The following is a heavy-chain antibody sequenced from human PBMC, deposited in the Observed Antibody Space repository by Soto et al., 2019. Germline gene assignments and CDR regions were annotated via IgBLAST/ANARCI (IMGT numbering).Heavy chain of an antibody. V-gene: IGHV3-21*01. CDR1: GFTFSSYN. CDR3: XXXXXXXXXXXXXPS. J-gene: IGHJ5*02. CDR2: ISSSSSYI. Sequence: EVQLVESGGGLVKPGGSLRLSCEASGFTFSSYNMNWVRQAPGKGLEWVSSISSSSSYIYYADSVKGRFTISRDNAKXXXXXXXXXXXXXXXXXXXXXXXXXXXXXXXXXPSWGQGTLVTVSS.